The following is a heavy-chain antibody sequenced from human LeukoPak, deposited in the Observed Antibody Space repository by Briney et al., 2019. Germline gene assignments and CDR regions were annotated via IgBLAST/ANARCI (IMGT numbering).Heavy chain of an antibody. CDR2: INPNSGGT. CDR3: TFITMIVVDKSGAFDI. J-gene: IGHJ3*02. Sequence: ASVKVSCKASGYTFTGYHMHWVRQAPGQGLEWMGWINPNSGGTNYAQKFQGRVTMTRDTSISTAYMELSRLRSDDTAVYYCTFITMIVVDKSGAFDIWGQGTMVTVSS. D-gene: IGHD3-22*01. CDR1: GYTFTGYH. V-gene: IGHV1-2*02.